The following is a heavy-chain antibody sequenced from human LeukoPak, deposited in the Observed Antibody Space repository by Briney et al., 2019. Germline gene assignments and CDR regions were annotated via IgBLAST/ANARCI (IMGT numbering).Heavy chain of an antibody. J-gene: IGHJ6*02. Sequence: GGSLRLSCAASGFTFSSYAMHWVRQAPGKGLERVAVISYDGSNKYYADSVKGRFTISRDNSKNTLYLQMNSLRAEDTAVYYCARLYSSSWYGMDVWGQGTTVTVSS. CDR1: GFTFSSYA. V-gene: IGHV3-30-3*01. CDR3: ARLYSSSWYGMDV. CDR2: ISYDGSNK. D-gene: IGHD6-13*01.